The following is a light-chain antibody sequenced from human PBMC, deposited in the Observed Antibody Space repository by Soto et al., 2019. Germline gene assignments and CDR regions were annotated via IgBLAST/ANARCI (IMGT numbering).Light chain of an antibody. J-gene: IGLJ1*01. CDR1: SSNIGAGYD. Sequence: QSVLTQSPSVSGAPGQRVTISCTGSSSNIGAGYDVHWYQQLPGAAPTLLIFGIFNRPSGVSERFSGSRSGASASLVIAGLQAEDEADYFCQSYDNSLSGSEVFGTGTKVTVL. CDR2: GIF. CDR3: QSYDNSLSGSEV. V-gene: IGLV1-40*01.